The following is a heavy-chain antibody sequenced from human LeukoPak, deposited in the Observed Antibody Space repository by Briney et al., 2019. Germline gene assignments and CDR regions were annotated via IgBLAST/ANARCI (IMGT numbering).Heavy chain of an antibody. CDR3: ARDYSSSSRFDYYYYYGMDV. V-gene: IGHV1-18*01. D-gene: IGHD6-13*01. CDR1: GYTFTSYG. Sequence: ASVKVSCKASGYTFTSYGISWVRQAPGQGLEWMGWISAYNGNTNYAQKLQGRVTMTTDTSTSTAYMELRSLRSDDTAVYYCARDYSSSSRFDYYYYYGMDVWGQGTTVPVSS. CDR2: ISAYNGNT. J-gene: IGHJ6*02.